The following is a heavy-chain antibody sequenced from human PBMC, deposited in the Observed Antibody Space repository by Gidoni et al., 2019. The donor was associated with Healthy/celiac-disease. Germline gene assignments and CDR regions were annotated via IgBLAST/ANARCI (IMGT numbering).Heavy chain of an antibody. Sequence: QVQLVQPGAEVKKPGASVKVSCKASGYPFTSYGRSWVRQAPGQGREWMGWVRAYNGNTNYAQKLQCRVTMTTDTSTSTAYMELRSLRSDDTAVYYCATYDSSGFGAFDIWGQGTMVTVSS. CDR1: GYPFTSYG. V-gene: IGHV1-18*01. D-gene: IGHD3-22*01. J-gene: IGHJ3*02. CDR3: ATYDSSGFGAFDI. CDR2: VRAYNGNT.